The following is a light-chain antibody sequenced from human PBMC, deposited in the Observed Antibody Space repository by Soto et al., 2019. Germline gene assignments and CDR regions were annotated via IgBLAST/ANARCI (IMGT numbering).Light chain of an antibody. CDR1: QSVSSY. J-gene: IGKJ1*01. CDR2: DAS. V-gene: IGKV3-11*01. CDR3: QQRSSWPT. Sequence: EIVLTQSPATLSLSPGERATLSCRASQSVSSYLAWYQQKPGQAPRLLIYDASNRATGIPARFSGSGSGTDFTLTISNLEPEDFAVYYCQQRSSWPTFGQGTKVEIK.